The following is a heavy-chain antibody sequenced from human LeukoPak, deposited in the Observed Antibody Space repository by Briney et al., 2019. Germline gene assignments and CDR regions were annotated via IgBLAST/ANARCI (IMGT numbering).Heavy chain of an antibody. CDR2: IIPIFGTA. V-gene: IGHV1-69*01. CDR1: GGTFSSYA. Sequence: SVKVSCKASGGTFSSYAISWVRQAPGQGLEWMGAIIPIFGTANYAQKFQGRVTITADESTSTAYMELSSLRSEDTAVYYCARGTGSGSYSVYWGQGTLVTVSS. J-gene: IGHJ4*02. CDR3: ARGTGSGSYSVY. D-gene: IGHD3-10*01.